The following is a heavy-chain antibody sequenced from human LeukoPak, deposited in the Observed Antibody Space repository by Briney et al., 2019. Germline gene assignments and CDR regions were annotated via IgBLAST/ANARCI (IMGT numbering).Heavy chain of an antibody. CDR1: GGSFSGYY. CDR3: ARGGLRQQWLTKGIDY. Sequence: PSETLSLTCAVYGGSFSGYYWSWIRQPPGKGLEWIGEINHSGSTNYNPSLKSRVTISVDTSKNQFSLKLSSVTAADTAVYYCARGGLRQQWLTKGIDYWGQGTLVTVSS. J-gene: IGHJ4*02. V-gene: IGHV4-34*01. D-gene: IGHD6-19*01. CDR2: INHSGST.